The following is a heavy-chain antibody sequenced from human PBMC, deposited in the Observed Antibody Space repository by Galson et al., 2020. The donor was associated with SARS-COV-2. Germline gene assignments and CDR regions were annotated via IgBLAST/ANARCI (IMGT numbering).Heavy chain of an antibody. CDR3: VKNLDGGLGSYPDY. CDR1: GFSFHVYA. V-gene: IGHV3-43*02. Sequence: TGGSLRLSCAASGFSFHVYAMHWVRQFPGKGPEWVSLINGEGDIRYYADSVKGRFTISRDNRKNSLYLQMTSLRTEDTAFYYCVKNLDGGLGSYPDYWGQGTLVTVSS. J-gene: IGHJ4*02. D-gene: IGHD1-26*01. CDR2: INGEGDIR.